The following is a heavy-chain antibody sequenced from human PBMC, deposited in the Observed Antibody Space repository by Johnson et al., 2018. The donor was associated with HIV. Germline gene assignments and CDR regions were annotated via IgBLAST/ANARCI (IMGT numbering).Heavy chain of an antibody. D-gene: IGHD6-6*01. V-gene: IGHV3-7*05. CDR2: IKEDGSEK. J-gene: IGHJ3*02. CDR1: GLIFRTYW. Sequence: MQLVESGGGLVQPGGSLRLSCTASGLIFRTYWMSWVRQAPGKGLEWVANIKEDGSEKYYADSVKGGFTSSRDNAKNSLYLQMNSLRAEDTALYYCAKDTTFSSSHAFDIWGQWTMVTVSS. CDR3: AKDTTFSSSHAFDI.